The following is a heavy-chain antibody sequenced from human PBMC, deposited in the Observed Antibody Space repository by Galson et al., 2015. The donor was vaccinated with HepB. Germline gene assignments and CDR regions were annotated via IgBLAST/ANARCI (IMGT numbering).Heavy chain of an antibody. CDR1: GGSFSGYY. CDR2: INHSGST. J-gene: IGHJ4*02. CDR3: ARARKSFDY. V-gene: IGHV4-34*01. Sequence: ETLSLTCAVYGGSFSGYYWSWIRQPPGKGLEWIGEINHSGSTNYNPSLKSRVTISVDTSKNQFSLKLSSVTAADTAVYYCARARKSFDYWGQGTLVTVSS. D-gene: IGHD6-6*01.